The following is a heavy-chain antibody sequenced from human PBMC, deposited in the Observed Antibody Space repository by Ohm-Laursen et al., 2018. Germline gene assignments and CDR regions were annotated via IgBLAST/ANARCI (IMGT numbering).Heavy chain of an antibody. D-gene: IGHD2-21*02. CDR3: ARSGSIRADSRFYFDN. CDR2: INPDSGGT. J-gene: IGHJ4*02. CDR1: GYTFTDYY. Sequence: ASVKVSCKASGYTFTDYYIHWVRQAPGQGLECMGWINPDSGGTDSARKFQGRVTMTRDTSISTAYMELTRLTSDDTAVYYCARSGSIRADSRFYFDNWGQGTLVTVSS. V-gene: IGHV1-2*02.